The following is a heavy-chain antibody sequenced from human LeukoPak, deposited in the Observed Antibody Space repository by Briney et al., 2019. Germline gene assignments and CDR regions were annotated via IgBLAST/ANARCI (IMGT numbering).Heavy chain of an antibody. V-gene: IGHV3-23*01. D-gene: IGHD3-10*01. CDR2: ISGSGGNT. Sequence: GGSLRLSCTVSGLTFNIFAMSWVRQAPGKGLEWVSSISGSGGNTYYADSVKGRFTISRDNSKNTLYLQMHSLRADDTAVYYCAKEGPYYGSGAFTYYFDFWGQGTLVTVSS. CDR3: AKEGPYYGSGAFTYYFDF. J-gene: IGHJ4*02. CDR1: GLTFNIFA.